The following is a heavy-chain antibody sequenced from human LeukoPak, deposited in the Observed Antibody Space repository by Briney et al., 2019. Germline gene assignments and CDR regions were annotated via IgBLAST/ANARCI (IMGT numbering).Heavy chain of an antibody. D-gene: IGHD2-15*01. Sequence: SETLSLTCTVSGGSISSCYWSWIRQPPGKGLEWIGYIYYSGNTYYHPSLESRVTISVDTSRDQFSLKLTSVSAADTAVYYCARGDCSGGSCYFYYWGQGTLVTVSS. J-gene: IGHJ4*02. CDR1: GGSISSCY. CDR3: ARGDCSGGSCYFYY. CDR2: IYYSGNT. V-gene: IGHV4-59*08.